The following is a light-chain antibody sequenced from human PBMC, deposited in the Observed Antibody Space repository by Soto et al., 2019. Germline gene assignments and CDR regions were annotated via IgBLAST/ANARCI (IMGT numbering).Light chain of an antibody. V-gene: IGKV1-39*01. J-gene: IGKJ1*01. Sequence: DIQMTQSPSSLSASVGDRFTMTCLASQSISSYLNWYQQKPGKAPKLLIYAASSLQSGVPSRFSGSGSGTDFTLTISSLQPEDVATYYCQQSYSKPWTFGQGTKVDIK. CDR3: QQSYSKPWT. CDR2: AAS. CDR1: QSISSY.